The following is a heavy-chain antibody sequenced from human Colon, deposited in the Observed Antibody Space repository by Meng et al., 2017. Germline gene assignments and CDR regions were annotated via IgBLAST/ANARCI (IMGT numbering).Heavy chain of an antibody. J-gene: IGHJ4*02. V-gene: IGHV1-8*01. CDR3: ARERIGGFDL. Sequence: QVQLVQSGAEVKKPGASVKVSCKASGYAFTSYEINWVRQAPGQGLEWMGWMNPNSDNTASAQHFLGRVTMTRDTSINTAYMELTSLRFDDTAVYYCARERIGGFDLWGQGTLVTVSS. CDR1: GYAFTSYE. D-gene: IGHD1-1*01. CDR2: MNPNSDNT.